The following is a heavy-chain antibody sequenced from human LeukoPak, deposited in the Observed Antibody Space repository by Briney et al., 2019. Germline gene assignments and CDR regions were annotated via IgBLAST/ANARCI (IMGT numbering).Heavy chain of an antibody. CDR1: GFTFSSYA. D-gene: IGHD1-26*01. CDR3: ARSLVVGATYPYH. V-gene: IGHV3-30*04. CDR2: ISYNGSNK. J-gene: IGHJ5*02. Sequence: GGSLRLSCAASGFTFSSYAMHWVRQAPGKGLEWVAVISYNGSNKYYADSVKGRFTISRDNAKNSLYLQLNSLRAEDTAVYYCARSLVVGATYPYHWGQGTLVTVSS.